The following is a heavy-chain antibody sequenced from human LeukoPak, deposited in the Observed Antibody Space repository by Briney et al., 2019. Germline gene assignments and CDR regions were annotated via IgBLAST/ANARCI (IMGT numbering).Heavy chain of an antibody. J-gene: IGHJ4*02. CDR1: GFTFSDHY. CDR3: TSYGGKISR. D-gene: IGHD2/OR15-2a*01. Sequence: PGGSLRLSCAASGFTFSDHYMDWVRQAPGKGLEWVGRIRSKANSYATAYAASVKGRFTISRDDSKNTAYLQMNSLKTEDTAVYYCTSYGGKISRWGQGTLVTVSS. V-gene: IGHV3-73*01. CDR2: IRSKANSYAT.